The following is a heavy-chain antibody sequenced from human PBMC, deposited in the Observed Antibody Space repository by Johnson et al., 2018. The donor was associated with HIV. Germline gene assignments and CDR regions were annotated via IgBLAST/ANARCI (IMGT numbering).Heavy chain of an antibody. Sequence: VQLVESGGGLVQPGGSLRLSCAASGFTFDNYGMSWVRQAPGKGLEWVSGINWNGGSTGYADSVKGRFTISRDNAKNSLYLQMNSLRAEDTAVYSCAKVQGSYAPPLDAFDIWGQGTMVTVSS. CDR2: INWNGGST. CDR3: AKVQGSYAPPLDAFDI. D-gene: IGHD1-26*01. CDR1: GFTFDNYG. J-gene: IGHJ3*02. V-gene: IGHV3-20*04.